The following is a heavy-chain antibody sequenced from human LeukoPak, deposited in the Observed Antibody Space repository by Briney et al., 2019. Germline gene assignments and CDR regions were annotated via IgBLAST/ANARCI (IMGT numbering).Heavy chain of an antibody. CDR3: AQTPGGGYYYGRDY. J-gene: IGHJ4*02. CDR2: INHSGST. CDR1: GGSFSGYY. D-gene: IGHD3-22*01. Sequence: SSETLSLTCAVYGGSFSGYYWSWIRQPPGKGLEWIGEINHSGSTNYNPSLKSRVTISVDTSKNQFSLKLSSATAADTAVYYCAQTPGGGYYYGRDYWGQGTLVTVSS. V-gene: IGHV4-34*01.